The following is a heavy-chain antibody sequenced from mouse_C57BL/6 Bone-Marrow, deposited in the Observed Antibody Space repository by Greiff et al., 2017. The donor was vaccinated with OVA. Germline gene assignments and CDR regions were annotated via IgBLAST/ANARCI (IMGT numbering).Heavy chain of an antibody. CDR1: GYAFSSYW. Sequence: QVQLKASGAELVKPGASVEISCKASGYAFSSYWMNWVKQRPGKGLEWIGQIYPGDGDTYYNGKFKGKATLTADKSSSTECMRLSSLTSEDYAVYFCARGYFWGQGTTLTVSS. CDR2: IYPGDGDT. CDR3: ARGYF. J-gene: IGHJ2*01. V-gene: IGHV1-80*01.